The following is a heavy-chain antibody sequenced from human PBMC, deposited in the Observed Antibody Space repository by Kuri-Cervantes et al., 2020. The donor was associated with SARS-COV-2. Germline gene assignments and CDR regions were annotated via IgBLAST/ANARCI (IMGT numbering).Heavy chain of an antibody. J-gene: IGHJ6*02. V-gene: IGHV3-30-3*01. CDR2: ISYDGSNK. CDR1: GFTFSSYA. Sequence: GESLKISCAASGFTFSSYAMHWVRQAPGKGLEWVAVISYDGSNKYYADSVKGRFTISRDNSKNTLYLQMNSLRADDTAVYYCARDRGSSGWSWVYYYYGMDVWGQGTTVTVSS. CDR3: ARDRGSSGWSWVYYYYGMDV. D-gene: IGHD6-19*01.